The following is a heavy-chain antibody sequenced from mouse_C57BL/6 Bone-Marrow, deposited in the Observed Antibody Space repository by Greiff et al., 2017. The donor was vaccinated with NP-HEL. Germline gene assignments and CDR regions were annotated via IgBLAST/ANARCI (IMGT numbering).Heavy chain of an antibody. V-gene: IGHV5-12*01. CDR1: GFTFSDYY. J-gene: IGHJ3*01. CDR2: ISNGGGST. D-gene: IGHD3-3*01. CDR3: ARQGDEGIAY. Sequence: EVKVEESGGGLVQPGGSLKLSCAASGFTFSDYYMYWVRQTPEKRLEWVAYISNGGGSTYYPDTVKGRFTISRDNAKNTLYLQMSRLKSEDTAMYYCARQGDEGIAYWGQGTLVTVSA.